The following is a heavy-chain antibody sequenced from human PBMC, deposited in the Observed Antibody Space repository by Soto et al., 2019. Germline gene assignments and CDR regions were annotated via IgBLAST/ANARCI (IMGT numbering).Heavy chain of an antibody. J-gene: IGHJ4*02. Sequence: SETLSLTCSVSGGSTGSYYWSWIRQPPGKGLEWIGYIYYSGSTDYSPSLKSRVTMSIDTSQNQVSLKLTSVTTADTAVYYCAATPRYWGQRTLVTVSS. CDR3: AATPRY. CDR2: IYYSGST. CDR1: GGSTGSYY. V-gene: IGHV4-59*01. D-gene: IGHD2-15*01.